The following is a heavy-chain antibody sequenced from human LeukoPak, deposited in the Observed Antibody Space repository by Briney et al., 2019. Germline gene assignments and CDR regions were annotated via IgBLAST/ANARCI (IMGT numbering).Heavy chain of an antibody. V-gene: IGHV3-33*01. Sequence: GGSLRLSCAASGFSFDTYGMHWVRQAPGQGLEWVAVIWYDGSNKYYADSVKGRFTISRDNSKNTVYLQMYSLRAEDTAVYYCAREGGTTNYGMDVWGQGTTVTVSS. D-gene: IGHD1-7*01. CDR2: IWYDGSNK. J-gene: IGHJ6*02. CDR1: GFSFDTYG. CDR3: AREGGTTNYGMDV.